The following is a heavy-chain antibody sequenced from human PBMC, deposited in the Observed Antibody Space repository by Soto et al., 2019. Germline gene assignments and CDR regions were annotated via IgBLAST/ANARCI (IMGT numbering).Heavy chain of an antibody. D-gene: IGHD3-22*01. CDR2: IRSKAYGGTT. J-gene: IGHJ3*02. Sequence: EVQLVESGGGLVKPGRSLRLSCTASGFTFGDYAMSWFRQAPGKGLEWVGFIRSKAYGGTTEYAASVKGRFTISRDDSKSIAYLQMNSLKTEDTAVYYCTYYDSSGSPRGAFDIWGQGTMVTVSS. CDR1: GFTFGDYA. V-gene: IGHV3-49*05. CDR3: TYYDSSGSPRGAFDI.